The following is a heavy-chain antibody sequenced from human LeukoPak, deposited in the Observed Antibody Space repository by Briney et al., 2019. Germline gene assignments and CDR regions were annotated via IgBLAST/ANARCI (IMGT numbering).Heavy chain of an antibody. Sequence: GASVKVSCKASGYTFTGYYMHWVRQAPGQGLEWMGWINPNSGGTNYAQKFQGRVTMTEDTSTDTAYMELNSLTSEDTAVYYCATHSPEWRYSGYYNYYYIDVWGKGTTVIVSS. CDR3: ATHSPEWRYSGYYNYYYIDV. J-gene: IGHJ6*03. CDR1: GYTFTGYY. CDR2: INPNSGGT. D-gene: IGHD5-12*01. V-gene: IGHV1-2*02.